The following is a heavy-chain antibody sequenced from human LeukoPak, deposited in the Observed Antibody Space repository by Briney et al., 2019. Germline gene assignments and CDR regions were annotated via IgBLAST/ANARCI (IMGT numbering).Heavy chain of an antibody. CDR1: GFTFSSYA. V-gene: IGHV3-30-3*01. J-gene: IGHJ4*02. CDR2: ISYDGSNK. D-gene: IGHD2-21*02. CDR3: AKDIERVVTAQPLDY. Sequence: QPGGSLRLSCAASGFTFSSYAMHGGRQAPGKGREGGAVISYDGSNKYYADSVKGRFTISRDNSKNTLYLQMNSPRAEDTALYYCAKDIERVVTAQPLDYWGQGTLVTVSS.